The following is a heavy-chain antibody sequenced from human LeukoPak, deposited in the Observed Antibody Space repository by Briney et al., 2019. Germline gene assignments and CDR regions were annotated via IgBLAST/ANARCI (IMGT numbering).Heavy chain of an antibody. Sequence: APQSLTCTVTGSSISRYYWSWIRQPAGKGLEWIGYIYYSGSTNYNPSLKSRVTISVDTSKNQFSLKLSSVTAADTAVYYCAKDHGGIAIWGQGTMVTVSS. CDR2: IYYSGST. CDR3: AKDHGGIAI. CDR1: GSSISRYY. V-gene: IGHV4-59*01. J-gene: IGHJ3*02. D-gene: IGHD6-13*01.